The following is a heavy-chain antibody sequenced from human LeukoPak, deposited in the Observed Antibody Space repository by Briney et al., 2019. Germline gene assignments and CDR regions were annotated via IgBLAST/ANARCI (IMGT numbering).Heavy chain of an antibody. J-gene: IGHJ4*02. D-gene: IGHD5-18*01. CDR1: GGSISSSTFY. Sequence: SETLSLTCTVSGGSISSSTFYWGWIRQPPGKGLEWIGSIYYSGSTYYNPSLKSRVTISVDTSKNQFSLKLSSVTAADTAVYYCARAQKGYSYGYYFDYWGQGTLVTVSS. CDR2: IYYSGST. V-gene: IGHV4-39*07. CDR3: ARAQKGYSYGYYFDY.